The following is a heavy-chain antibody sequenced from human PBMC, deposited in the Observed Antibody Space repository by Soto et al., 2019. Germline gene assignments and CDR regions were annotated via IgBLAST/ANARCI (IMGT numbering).Heavy chain of an antibody. V-gene: IGHV2-70*11. CDR3: ARIPPGAGWDAFDI. D-gene: IGHD7-27*01. J-gene: IGHJ3*02. Sequence: SGPTLVNPTPTLTLTCTFSGFSLSTSGMCVSWIRQPPGKALEWLARLDLDDGKYYSTSLKTRLTISKDPSKNQVVLTMTTMDPVDTATYYCARIPPGAGWDAFDIWGQGTMVTVSS. CDR2: LDLDDGK. CDR1: GFSLSTSGMC.